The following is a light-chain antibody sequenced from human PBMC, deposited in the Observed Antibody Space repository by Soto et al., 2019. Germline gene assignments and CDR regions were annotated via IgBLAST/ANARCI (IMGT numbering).Light chain of an antibody. CDR2: AAS. CDR1: QDISNF. Sequence: IQLTQSPSSLSASVGDRVIITCRASQDISNFLAWYQQKPGKAPQLLIYAASTLQTGVPSRFSGRGSGTDFTLTISSLQPEDFATYYCQVVNTYLGWITFGPGTKVDV. V-gene: IGKV1-9*01. J-gene: IGKJ3*01. CDR3: QVVNTYLGWIT.